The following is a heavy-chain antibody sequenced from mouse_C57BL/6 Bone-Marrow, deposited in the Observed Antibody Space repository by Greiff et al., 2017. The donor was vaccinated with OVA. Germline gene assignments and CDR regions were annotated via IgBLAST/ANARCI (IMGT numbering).Heavy chain of an antibody. D-gene: IGHD1-1*01. Sequence: VQLQQSGAELVRPGTSVKMSCKASGYTFTNYWIGWAKQRPGHGLEWIGDIYPGGGYTNYNEKFKGKATLTADKPSSTAYMQFSSLTSEDSAIYYCARAVDYYGSSSYYFDYWGQGTTLTVSS. V-gene: IGHV1-63*01. J-gene: IGHJ2*01. CDR3: ARAVDYYGSSSYYFDY. CDR2: IYPGGGYT. CDR1: GYTFTNYW.